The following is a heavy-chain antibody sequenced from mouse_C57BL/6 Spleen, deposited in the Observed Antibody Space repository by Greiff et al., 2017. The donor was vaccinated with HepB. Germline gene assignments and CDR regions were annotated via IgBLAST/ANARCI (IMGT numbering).Heavy chain of an antibody. D-gene: IGHD3-3*01. Sequence: EVQLQQSGAELVKPGASVKLSCTASGFNIKDYYMHWVKQRTEQGLEWIGRIDPEDGETKYAPNFQGKATITADTSSNTAYLQLSSLTSEDTAVYYCAREGLDVHFDYWGQGTTLTVSS. CDR2: IDPEDGET. V-gene: IGHV14-2*01. J-gene: IGHJ2*01. CDR3: AREGLDVHFDY. CDR1: GFNIKDYY.